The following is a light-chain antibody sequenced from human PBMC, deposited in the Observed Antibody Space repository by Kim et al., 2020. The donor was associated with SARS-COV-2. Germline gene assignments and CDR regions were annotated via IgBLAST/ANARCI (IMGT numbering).Light chain of an antibody. CDR3: QQRNQWPLT. J-gene: IGKJ4*01. V-gene: IGKV3-11*01. CDR1: QSISRH. CDR2: DAS. Sequence: LSPGERATLSCRASQSISRHLAWYQQKPGQAPRLLIYDASDRATGIPVRFSGSGSGTDFTLTISSLEPEDFVVYYCQQRNQWPLTFGGGTKVDIK.